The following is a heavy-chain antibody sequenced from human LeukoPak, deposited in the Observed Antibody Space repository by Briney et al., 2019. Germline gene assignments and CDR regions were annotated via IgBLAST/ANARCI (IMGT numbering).Heavy chain of an antibody. J-gene: IGHJ6*03. D-gene: IGHD2-2*03. V-gene: IGHV3-23*01. Sequence: PGGTLRLSCAASGFTFSSYGMSWVRQAPGKGLEWVSAISGSGGSTYYADSVKGRFTISRDNSKNTLYLQMNSLRAEDTAVYYCATHGSADFYMDVWGKGTTVTISS. CDR3: ATHGSADFYMDV. CDR1: GFTFSSYG. CDR2: ISGSGGST.